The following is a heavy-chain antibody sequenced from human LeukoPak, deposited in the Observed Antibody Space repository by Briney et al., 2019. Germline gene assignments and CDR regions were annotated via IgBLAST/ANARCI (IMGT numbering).Heavy chain of an antibody. D-gene: IGHD6-19*01. J-gene: IGHJ4*02. CDR1: GSTFSSYE. CDR3: AINPYSSGSD. CDR2: INHSGSP. V-gene: IGHV4-34*08. Sequence: PGGSLRLSCAASGSTFSSYEMNWIRQPPGKGLEWIGEINHSGSPHYNPSLKSRVIMSVDTSKTQSSLQLTSVTAADTAVYYCAINPYSSGSDWGQGTLVTVSS.